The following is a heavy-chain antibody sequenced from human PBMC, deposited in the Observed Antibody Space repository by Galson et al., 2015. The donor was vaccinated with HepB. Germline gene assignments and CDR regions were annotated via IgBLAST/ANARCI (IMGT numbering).Heavy chain of an antibody. Sequence: SLRLSCAATGFTLSRYTMHWVRQAPGKGLEWVGLTLYDRNAEYYAESVKGRFTISRDNSKNTLYLQMNSLRDEDTAVYYCAREDSSDWHDAFDIWGQGTLVTVSS. CDR2: TLYDRNAE. D-gene: IGHD6-19*01. CDR1: GFTLSRYT. V-gene: IGHV3-30*01. J-gene: IGHJ3*02. CDR3: AREDSSDWHDAFDI.